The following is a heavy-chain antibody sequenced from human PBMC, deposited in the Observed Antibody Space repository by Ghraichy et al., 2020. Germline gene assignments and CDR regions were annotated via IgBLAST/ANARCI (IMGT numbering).Heavy chain of an antibody. CDR2: INSDGTTI. D-gene: IGHD2-2*01. CDR3: ARGGLVGALDL. V-gene: IGHV3-74*01. J-gene: IGHJ3*01. Sequence: GGSLRLSCAASGFTLSRYWMHWVRQPPGKGPQWVSRINSDGTTISYADSVKGRFTIAGDNAKNTVHLQMNSLRDEDVAVYYCARGGLVGALDLWGQGTVVTVSS. CDR1: GFTLSRYW.